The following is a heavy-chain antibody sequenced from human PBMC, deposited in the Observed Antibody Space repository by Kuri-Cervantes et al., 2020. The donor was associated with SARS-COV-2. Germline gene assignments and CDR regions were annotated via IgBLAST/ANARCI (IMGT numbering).Heavy chain of an antibody. J-gene: IGHJ6*02. CDR1: GGTFSSYA. CDR2: IIPIFGTA. CDR3: ARALGYCSSTSCSYWDYYYYGMDV. D-gene: IGHD2-2*01. V-gene: IGHV1-69*13. Sequence: SVKVSCKASGGTFSSYATSWVRQAPGQGLEWMGGIIPIFGTANYAQKFQGRVTITADESTSTAYMELSRLRSDDTAVYYCARALGYCSSTSCSYWDYYYYGMDVWGQGTTVTVSS.